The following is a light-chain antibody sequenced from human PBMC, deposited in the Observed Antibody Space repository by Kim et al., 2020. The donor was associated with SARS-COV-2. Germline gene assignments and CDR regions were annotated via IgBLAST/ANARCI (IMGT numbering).Light chain of an antibody. CDR2: SNS. Sequence: QSVISACPGSISNIGSNPVNWYQHVPGAAPKLLIYSNSDRPSGVPDRFTASKSDTSAALAISGLQSEDETTYYCAAWDESLDGFLVFGGGTQLTVL. J-gene: IGLJ2*01. CDR1: ISNIGSNP. CDR3: AAWDESLDGFLV. V-gene: IGLV1-44*01.